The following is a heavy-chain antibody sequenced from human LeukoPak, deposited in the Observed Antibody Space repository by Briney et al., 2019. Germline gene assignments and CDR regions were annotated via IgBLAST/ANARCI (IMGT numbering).Heavy chain of an antibody. CDR3: AKWGGYDILTGYYVSDF. CDR2: ITGSGDTT. D-gene: IGHD3-9*01. CDR1: GFIFRNYA. V-gene: IGHV3-23*01. Sequence: GGSLRLSCAASGFIFRNYAMSWVRQAPGKGLEWVSAITGSGDTTYYADSAKGRFTISRDNSKNTLYVEMNTLRAEDTAVYYCAKWGGYDILTGYYVSDFWGQGTLVTVSS. J-gene: IGHJ4*02.